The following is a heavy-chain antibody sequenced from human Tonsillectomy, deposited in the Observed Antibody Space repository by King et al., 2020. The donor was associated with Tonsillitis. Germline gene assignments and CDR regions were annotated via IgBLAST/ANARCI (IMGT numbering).Heavy chain of an antibody. CDR1: GFTFDDYA. Sequence: VQLVESGGGLVQPGRSLRLSCAASGFTFDDYAMHWVRQAPGKGLEWVSGICWNSGGTGYADSVKGRFTISRDNAKNSLYLQMNSLRAEDTALYYCAKDTRALYDFWTGSFDYWGQGTLVTVSS. D-gene: IGHD3-3*01. CDR2: ICWNSGGT. J-gene: IGHJ4*02. V-gene: IGHV3-9*01. CDR3: AKDTRALYDFWTGSFDY.